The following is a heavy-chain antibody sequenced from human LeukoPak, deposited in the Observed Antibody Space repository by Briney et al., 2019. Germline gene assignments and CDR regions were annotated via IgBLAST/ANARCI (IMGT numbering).Heavy chain of an antibody. CDR1: GYTFTSYD. Sequence: ASVKVSCKASGYTFTSYDINWVRQATGQGLEWMGWMNPNSGNTGYAQKFQGRVTITRNTSISTAYMELSSLRSEGTAVYYCARGSYYDFWSGYYLGGPYYMDVWGKGTTVTVSS. CDR3: ARGSYYDFWSGYYLGGPYYMDV. V-gene: IGHV1-8*03. J-gene: IGHJ6*03. CDR2: MNPNSGNT. D-gene: IGHD3-3*01.